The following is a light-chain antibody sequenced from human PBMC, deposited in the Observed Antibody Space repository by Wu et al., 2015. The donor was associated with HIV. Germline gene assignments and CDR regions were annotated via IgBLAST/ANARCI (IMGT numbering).Light chain of an antibody. V-gene: IGKV1-33*01. J-gene: IGKJ5*01. Sequence: VRDRVTITAASQDIAILNCYQQNHGKAPKLLIYDASNLETGVPSRFSGSGSGTDFSLTISSLQPEDIATYYCQQYDSLPRTFGQGTRLEIK. CDR3: QQYDSLPRT. CDR2: DAS. CDR1: QDIAI.